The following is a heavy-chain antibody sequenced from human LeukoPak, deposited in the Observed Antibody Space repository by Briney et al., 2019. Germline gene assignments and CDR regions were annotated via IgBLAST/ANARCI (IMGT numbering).Heavy chain of an antibody. V-gene: IGHV1-2*02. D-gene: IGHD2-15*01. Sequence: ASVKVSCKASGYTFTGYYMHWVRRAPGRGLEWMGWVNPNSGGTNYAQKFQGRVTMTRDTSISTAYMELSRLRSDDTAVYYCARAGYCSGGSCYGGMNYWGQGTLVTVSS. J-gene: IGHJ4*02. CDR2: VNPNSGGT. CDR1: GYTFTGYY. CDR3: ARAGYCSGGSCYGGMNY.